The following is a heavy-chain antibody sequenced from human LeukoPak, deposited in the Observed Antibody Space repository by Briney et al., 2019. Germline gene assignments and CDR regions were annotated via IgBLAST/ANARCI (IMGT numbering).Heavy chain of an antibody. V-gene: IGHV3-21*01. J-gene: IGHJ5*02. CDR1: KFCILRYR. Sequence: GGSLRLSCAARKFCILRYRWTSVAQAPGKGLEWVSSISSSSDYIYYADSVKGRFTISRYNAKSSLYLQVNSLRAEDTAVYYSHPQYYCSGSLSSRDPWGQGTLVTVSS. CDR2: ISSSSDYI. D-gene: IGHD3-10*01. CDR3: HPQYYCSGSLSSRDP.